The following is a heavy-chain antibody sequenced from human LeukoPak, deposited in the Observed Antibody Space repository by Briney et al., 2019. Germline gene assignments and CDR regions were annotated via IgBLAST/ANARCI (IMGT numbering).Heavy chain of an antibody. CDR2: ISGSGGST. CDR1: GFTFSSYA. Sequence: GGSLRLSCAASGFTFSSYAMSWVRQAPGKGLEWVSAISGSGGSTYYADSVKGRFTISRDNSKNTLYLQMNSLRAEDTAVYYCAKDLSPTKASVLLQQLVRGWYFDLWGRGTLVTVSS. CDR3: AKDLSPTKASVLLQQLVRGWYFDL. V-gene: IGHV3-23*01. D-gene: IGHD6-13*01. J-gene: IGHJ2*01.